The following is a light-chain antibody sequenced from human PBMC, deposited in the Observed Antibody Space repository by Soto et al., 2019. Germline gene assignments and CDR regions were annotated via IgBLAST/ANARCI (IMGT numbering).Light chain of an antibody. Sequence: DIQMTQSPSTLSASVGDRVTITCRASQSIGSWLAWYQRTPGKAPKLLIYKASSLKSGVPSRFSASGSGTEFTLTISSLQPDDFATYYCQHNNNYLFTFGPGTKVDIK. J-gene: IGKJ3*01. CDR1: QSIGSW. CDR2: KAS. CDR3: QHNNNYLFT. V-gene: IGKV1-5*03.